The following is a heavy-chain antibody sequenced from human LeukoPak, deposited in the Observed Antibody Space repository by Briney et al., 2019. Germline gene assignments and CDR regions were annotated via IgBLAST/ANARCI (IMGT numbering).Heavy chain of an antibody. V-gene: IGHV4-34*01. D-gene: IGHD4-11*01. J-gene: IGHJ5*02. CDR2: INHSGST. CDR1: GGSFSGYY. CDR3: ARGVDYSSGQPPRWLGWFDP. Sequence: SETLSLTCAVYGGSFSGYYWSWISQPPGKGLEWSGEINHSGSTNYNPSLKSRVTISVDTSKNQFSLKLSSVTAADPPVVYCARGVDYSSGQPPRWLGWFDPWGQGTLVTVSS.